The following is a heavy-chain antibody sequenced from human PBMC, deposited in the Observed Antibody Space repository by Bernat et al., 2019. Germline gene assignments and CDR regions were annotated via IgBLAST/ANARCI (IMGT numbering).Heavy chain of an antibody. V-gene: IGHV1-2*04. D-gene: IGHD3-10*01. CDR1: GYTLTGYY. Sequence: QVHLVQSGAEVMKPGASVKVSCKASGYTLTGYYIHWVRQAPGQGLAWMGWINFNNGDTNYAQTFQGSVTMTRDTTISTVYMDLSRLRSDDTAVYYCARSGYYYGLDVWGQGTTVTVSS. CDR3: ARSGYYYGLDV. CDR2: INFNNGDT. J-gene: IGHJ6*02.